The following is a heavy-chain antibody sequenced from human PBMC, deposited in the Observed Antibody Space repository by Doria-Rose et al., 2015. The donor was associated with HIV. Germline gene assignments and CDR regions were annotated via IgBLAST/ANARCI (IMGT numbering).Heavy chain of an antibody. CDR1: NASISSGTHY. Sequence: QVQLQESGPGLVKPSQTLSLTCSVSNASISSGTHYWSWIRQPAGKGLEWIGRIYASGSTNFNPSLKSRITISVDTSKNQFPLKGSSVTAADTAVYYCARDVKNWGQGTLVTVSS. CDR3: ARDVKN. J-gene: IGHJ4*02. CDR2: IYASGST. V-gene: IGHV4-61*02.